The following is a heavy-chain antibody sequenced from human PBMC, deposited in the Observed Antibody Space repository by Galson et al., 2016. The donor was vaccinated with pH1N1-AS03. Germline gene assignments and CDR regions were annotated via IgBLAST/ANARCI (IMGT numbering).Heavy chain of an antibody. J-gene: IGHJ5*02. D-gene: IGHD3-3*01. Sequence: SVKVSCKASGGTLSSLGVAWLRQAPGQTLEWLGFINPVFNTANYAQKFQGRLTITTGDSTTTTYMDLTSLQSDDTALYYCARGTISGVDLQRRFDAWGQGTLVTVSS. V-gene: IGHV1-69*05. CDR1: GGTLSSLG. CDR3: ARGTISGVDLQRRFDA. CDR2: INPVFNTA.